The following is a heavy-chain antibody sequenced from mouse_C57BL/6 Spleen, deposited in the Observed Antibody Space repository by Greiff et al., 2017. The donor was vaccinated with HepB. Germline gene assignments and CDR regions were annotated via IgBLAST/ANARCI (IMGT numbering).Heavy chain of an antibody. CDR3: ARENAMDY. V-gene: IGHV1-54*01. CDR2: INPGSGGT. CDR1: GYAFTNYL. Sequence: QVQLKESGAELVRPGTSVKVSCQASGYAFTNYLIEWVKQRPGQGLEWIGVINPGSGGTNYNEKFKGKATLTADKSSSTAYMQLSSLTSEDSAVYFCARENAMDYWGQGTSVTVSS. J-gene: IGHJ4*01.